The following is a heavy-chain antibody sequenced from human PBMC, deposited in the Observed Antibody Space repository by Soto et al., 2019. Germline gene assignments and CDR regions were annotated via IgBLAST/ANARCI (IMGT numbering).Heavy chain of an antibody. V-gene: IGHV2-5*02. J-gene: IGHJ6*02. CDR2: IFWDDDK. CDR3: THHGYYSYGMDV. Sequence: QITLKESGPTLVKPTQTLTLTCTFSGFSLSTSGVGVGWIRQPPGKALEWLALIFWDDDKRYSPSLKSRLTNTKDTSKNQVVLTMTNMDPVDAATYYCTHHGYYSYGMDVWGQGTTVTVSS. CDR1: GFSLSTSGVG.